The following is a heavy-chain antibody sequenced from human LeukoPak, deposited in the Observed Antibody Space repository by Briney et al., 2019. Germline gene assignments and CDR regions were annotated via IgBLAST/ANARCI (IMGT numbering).Heavy chain of an antibody. D-gene: IGHD3-10*01. J-gene: IGHJ4*02. CDR3: ARDRSKGLLWDY. V-gene: IGHV4-61*05. CDR2: IYYSGST. CDR1: GGSISNSSYY. Sequence: PSETLSLTSTVSGGSISNSSYYWGWIRQPPGKGLEWIGYIYYSGSTNYNPSLKSRVTISVDTSKNQFSLKLSSVTAADTAVYYCARDRSKGLLWDYWGQGTLVTVSS.